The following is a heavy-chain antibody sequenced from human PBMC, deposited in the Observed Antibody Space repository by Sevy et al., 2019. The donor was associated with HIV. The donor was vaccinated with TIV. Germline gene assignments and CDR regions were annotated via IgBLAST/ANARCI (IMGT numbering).Heavy chain of an antibody. D-gene: IGHD3-22*01. V-gene: IGHV1-2*06. Sequence: ASVKVSCKASGYTFTGYYMHWVRQAPGQGLEWMGRINPNSGGTNYAQKFQGRVTMTSDTSISTAYMELSSLKSEDTAVFYCAITKDYYDSSGCPFDYWGQGTLVTVSS. CDR2: INPNSGGT. J-gene: IGHJ4*02. CDR1: GYTFTGYY. CDR3: AITKDYYDSSGCPFDY.